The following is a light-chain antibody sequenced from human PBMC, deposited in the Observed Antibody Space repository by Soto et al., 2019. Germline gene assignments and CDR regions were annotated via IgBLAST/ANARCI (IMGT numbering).Light chain of an antibody. Sequence: EVLMPQYRDTLCVSPGERVTLSCRASQSVSDNLAWYQQKPGQGPRLLVYRASTRTLGIPARFSGSESGTEFTLTISSLQSEDFAVYYCQQYNSWPITFGQGTRLEIK. CDR2: RAS. J-gene: IGKJ5*01. CDR3: QQYNSWPIT. V-gene: IGKV3-15*01. CDR1: QSVSDN.